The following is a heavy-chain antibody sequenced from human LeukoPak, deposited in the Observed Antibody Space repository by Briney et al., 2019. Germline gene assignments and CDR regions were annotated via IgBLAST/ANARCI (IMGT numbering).Heavy chain of an antibody. CDR2: ISHDGTR. D-gene: IGHD2-2*01. V-gene: IGHV4-4*02. CDR1: GGSISGTNY. J-gene: IGHJ4*02. Sequence: PSETLSLTCGVSGGSISGTNYWSWVRQAPGKGLEWIGEISHDGTRNYNPSLRSRVAMSFDRANNYFSLSLTAVTAADTALYYCTRESRPFCPFAFWGQGVMVTVSS. CDR3: TRESRPFCPFAF.